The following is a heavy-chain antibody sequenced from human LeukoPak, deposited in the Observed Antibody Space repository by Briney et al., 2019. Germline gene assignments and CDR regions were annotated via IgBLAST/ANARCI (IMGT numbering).Heavy chain of an antibody. D-gene: IGHD3-3*01. V-gene: IGHV1-24*01. CDR3: ARDRGPVLRFLEWSPYFDY. Sequence: GASVKVSCKVSGYTLTELSMHWVRQAPGKGLEWMGGFDPEDGETIYAQKFQGRVTITTDESTSTAYMELSSLRSEDTAVYYCARDRGPVLRFLEWSPYFDYWGQGTLVTVSS. CDR1: GYTLTELS. J-gene: IGHJ4*02. CDR2: FDPEDGET.